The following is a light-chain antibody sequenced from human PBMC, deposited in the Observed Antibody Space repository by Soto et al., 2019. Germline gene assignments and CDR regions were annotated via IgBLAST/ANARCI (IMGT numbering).Light chain of an antibody. Sequence: QSALAQPASVSGSPGQSITISCTGTSGDIGSYNRVSWYQQHPGKAPKLIIYEVTDRPSGVSNRFSGSKSGNTASLTNSGLQAEAEAEYYCTSYTNINTRACVFGTGTKVTVL. CDR1: SGDIGSYNR. CDR2: EVT. CDR3: TSYTNINTRACV. V-gene: IGLV2-14*01. J-gene: IGLJ1*01.